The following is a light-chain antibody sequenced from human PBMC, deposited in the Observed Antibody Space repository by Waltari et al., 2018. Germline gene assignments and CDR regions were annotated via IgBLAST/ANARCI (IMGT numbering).Light chain of an antibody. CDR3: QQYYKTPYT. V-gene: IGKV4-1*01. Sequence: DFVMTQSSASLSVSLGVTATISCNCIQNLLFNDHKNYLGWYQQKPGQPPKLLIYWASARESGVPDGFSGSGSGTDFTLTISSLQAEDVAVYYCQQYYKTPYTFGQGTKVEIK. CDR2: WAS. J-gene: IGKJ2*01. CDR1: QNLLFNDHKNY.